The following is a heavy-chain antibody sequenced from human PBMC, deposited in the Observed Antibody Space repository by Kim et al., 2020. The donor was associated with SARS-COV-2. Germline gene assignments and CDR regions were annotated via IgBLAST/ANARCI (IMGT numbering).Heavy chain of an antibody. J-gene: IGHJ6*02. CDR2: ISYDGSNK. CDR3: AKALLLWFGELFARHHDYGMDV. CDR1: GFTFSSYG. D-gene: IGHD3-10*01. Sequence: GGSLRLSCAASGFTFSSYGMHWVRQAPGKGLEWVAVISYDGSNKYYADSVKGRFTISRDNSKNTLYLQMNSLRAEDTAVYYCAKALLLWFGELFARHHDYGMDVWGQGTTVTVSS. V-gene: IGHV3-30*18.